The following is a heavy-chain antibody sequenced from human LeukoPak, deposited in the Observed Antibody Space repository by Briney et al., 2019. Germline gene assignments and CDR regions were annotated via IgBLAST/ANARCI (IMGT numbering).Heavy chain of an antibody. J-gene: IGHJ4*02. V-gene: IGHV3-23*01. CDR1: GFTFSSYA. D-gene: IGHD2-21*01. CDR2: ISGSGGST. CDR3: ASLWWPPADYFDY. Sequence: GGSLRLSCAASGFTFSSYAMSWVRQAPGKGLEWVSAISGSGGSTYYADSVKGRFTISRDNSKNTLYLQTNSLRAEDTAVYYCASLWWPPADYFDYWGQGTLVTVSS.